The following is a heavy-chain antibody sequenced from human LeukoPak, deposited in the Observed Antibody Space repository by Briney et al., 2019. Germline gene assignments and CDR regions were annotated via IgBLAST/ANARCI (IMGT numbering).Heavy chain of an antibody. CDR3: AKVVGIVVVPATNLFDY. CDR1: GITFSSCT. J-gene: IGHJ4*02. D-gene: IGHD2-2*01. V-gene: IGHV3-21*04. CDR2: ISSGSTYI. Sequence: KTGGSLRLSCVASGITFSSCTMNWVRQAPGKGLQWVSSISSGSTYIRYTDSVKGRFTISRDNAKNSLYLQMNSLRAEDTAAYYCAKVVGIVVVPATNLFDYWGQGTLVTVSS.